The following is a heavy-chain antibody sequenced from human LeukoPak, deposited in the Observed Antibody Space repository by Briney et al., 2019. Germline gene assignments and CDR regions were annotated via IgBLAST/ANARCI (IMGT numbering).Heavy chain of an antibody. Sequence: GGSLRLSCTGSGFTFGDYAMSWVRQAPGKGLEWVGFIRSKSYSGTTEYAASVKGRFTISRDDSKSIAYLQMNSLKTEDTAVYYCTRDPQIDYWGQGTLVTVSS. J-gene: IGHJ4*02. CDR2: IRSKSYSGTT. CDR1: GFTFGDYA. CDR3: TRDPQIDY. V-gene: IGHV3-49*04.